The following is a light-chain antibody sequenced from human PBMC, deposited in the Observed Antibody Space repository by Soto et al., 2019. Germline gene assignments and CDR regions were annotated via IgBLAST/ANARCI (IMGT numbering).Light chain of an antibody. V-gene: IGKV1-27*01. CDR2: AAS. CDR1: QSIANY. CDR3: QTYNTAPFT. Sequence: DIQMTQSPSSLSASVGDRVTITCRASQSIANYLAWYQQKPGKVPKLLIYAASILKSGVPSRFSGSQYGTDFTLTISSLQPEDVATYYCQTYNTAPFTFGPGTKVDVK. J-gene: IGKJ3*01.